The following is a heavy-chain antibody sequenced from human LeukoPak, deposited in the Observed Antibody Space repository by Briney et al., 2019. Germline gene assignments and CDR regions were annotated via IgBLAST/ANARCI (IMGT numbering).Heavy chain of an antibody. D-gene: IGHD3-10*01. CDR1: GYTFTGYY. CDR3: ARQVNYYGSGSYPY. V-gene: IGHV1-2*04. Sequence: ASVKVSCKASGYTFTGYYMHWVRQAPGQGLEWMGWINPNSGGTNYAQKFQGWVTMTRDTSISTAYMELSRLRSDDTAVYYCARQVNYYGSGSYPYWGQGTLVTVSS. CDR2: INPNSGGT. J-gene: IGHJ4*02.